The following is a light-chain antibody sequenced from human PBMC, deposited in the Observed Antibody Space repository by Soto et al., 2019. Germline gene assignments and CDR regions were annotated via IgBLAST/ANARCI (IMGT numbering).Light chain of an antibody. CDR2: GAS. CDR1: QTVSSNY. J-gene: IGKJ1*01. V-gene: IGKV3-20*01. Sequence: EIVLTQSPDTLSLSPGERATLSCRASQTVSSNYLAWYQQRPGQAPRLLVYGASSRAIGIPDRFSGSGSGTAFTLTINSLEFGDSAVYYCQQYGSSSKTLGQGTKVEIK. CDR3: QQYGSSSKT.